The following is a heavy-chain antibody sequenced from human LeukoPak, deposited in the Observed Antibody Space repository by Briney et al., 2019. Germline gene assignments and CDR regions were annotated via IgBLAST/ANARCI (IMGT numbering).Heavy chain of an antibody. J-gene: IGHJ6*02. Sequence: TGGSLRLSCAASGFTFDDYAMHWVRQAPGKGLEWVSGISWNSGSIGYADSVKGRFTISRDNAKNSLYLQMNSLRAEDTALYYCAKAGDSTYYYYGMDVWGQGTTVTVSS. CDR2: ISWNSGSI. D-gene: IGHD4-11*01. CDR1: GFTFDDYA. V-gene: IGHV3-9*01. CDR3: AKAGDSTYYYYGMDV.